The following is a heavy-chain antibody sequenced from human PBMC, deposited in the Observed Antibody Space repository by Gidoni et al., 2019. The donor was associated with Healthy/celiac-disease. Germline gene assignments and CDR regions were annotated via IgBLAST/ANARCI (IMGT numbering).Heavy chain of an antibody. CDR2: RWYDGSNK. CDR1: GFTFSSYG. D-gene: IGHD2-2*01. CDR3: ARQLKDCSSTSCLYYYYYGMDV. Sequence: QVQLVESGGGVVQPGRSLRLSCAASGFTFSSYGMHRVRQAPGKGLEWVAVRWYDGSNKYYADSVKGRFTISRDNSKNTLYLQMNSLRAEDTAVYYCARQLKDCSSTSCLYYYYYGMDVWGQGTTVTVSS. V-gene: IGHV3-33*01. J-gene: IGHJ6*02.